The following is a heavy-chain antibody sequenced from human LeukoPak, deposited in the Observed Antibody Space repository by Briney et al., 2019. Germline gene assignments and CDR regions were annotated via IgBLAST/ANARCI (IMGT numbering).Heavy chain of an antibody. CDR1: GNSISSGSYF. CDR3: ARTSIIATPYYFDY. V-gene: IGHV4-61*02. CDR2: MYTSGST. J-gene: IGHJ4*02. D-gene: IGHD1-26*01. Sequence: SQTLSLTCTVSGNSISSGSYFWTWIRQPAGKGLEWVGRMYTSGSTKYNPSLKSRVTISVDTSQNQFSLKLSSVTAADTAVYYCARTSIIATPYYFDYWGQGTLVTVSS.